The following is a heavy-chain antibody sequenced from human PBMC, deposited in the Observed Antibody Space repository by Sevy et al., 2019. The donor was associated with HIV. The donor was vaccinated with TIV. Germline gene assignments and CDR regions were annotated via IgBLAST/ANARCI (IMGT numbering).Heavy chain of an antibody. CDR2: ISSISNHI. J-gene: IGHJ6*02. Sequence: GGSLRLSCAASGFTFSSYTMNWVRQAPGKGLEWVSSISSISNHIYYADSVKGRFTISRDNAKNSLYLQMKSLRAEDTAVHYCAREGRWAHYGMDVWGQGTTVTVSS. D-gene: IGHD1-26*01. V-gene: IGHV3-21*01. CDR3: AREGRWAHYGMDV. CDR1: GFTFSSYT.